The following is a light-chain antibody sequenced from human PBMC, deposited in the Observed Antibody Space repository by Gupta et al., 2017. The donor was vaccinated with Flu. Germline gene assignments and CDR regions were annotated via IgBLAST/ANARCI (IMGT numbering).Light chain of an antibody. CDR2: LAS. CDR1: QTVTYSLDNKNY. V-gene: IGKV4-1*01. J-gene: IGKJ1*01. Sequence: DIVMTQSPDSLAVSLGERATINCKSSQTVTYSLDNKNYLGWYQLRPGQPPKLLIYLASTRASGVPDRFSGSGSGTEFTLTISSRQAEDVAVYYCQQELSLPRTFGQGTTVEIK. CDR3: QQELSLPRT.